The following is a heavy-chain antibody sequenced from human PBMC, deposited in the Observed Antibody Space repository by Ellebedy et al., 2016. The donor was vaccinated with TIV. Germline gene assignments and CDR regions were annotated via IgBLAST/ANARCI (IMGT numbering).Heavy chain of an antibody. CDR3: ASLYSGSYSPYYYYYGMDV. J-gene: IGHJ6*02. D-gene: IGHD1-26*01. CDR2: IYYSGST. V-gene: IGHV4-59*01. Sequence: SETLSLXXTVSGGSISSYYWSWIRQPPGKGLEWIGYIYYSGSTNYNPSLKSRVTISVDTSKNQFSLKLSSVTAADTAVYYCASLYSGSYSPYYYYYGMDVWGQGTTVTVSS. CDR1: GGSISSYY.